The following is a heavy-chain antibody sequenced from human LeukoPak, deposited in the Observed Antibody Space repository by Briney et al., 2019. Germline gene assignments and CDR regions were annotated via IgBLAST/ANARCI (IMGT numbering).Heavy chain of an antibody. J-gene: IGHJ6*03. CDR1: GFTFSSYG. V-gene: IGHV3-30*02. Sequence: PGGSLRLSCAASGFTFSSYGMHWVRQAPGKGLEWVAFIRYDGSNKYYADSVKGRFTISRDNSKNTLYLQMNSLRAEDTAVYYCARVYSSSIQYCYYYYMDVWGKGTTVTVSS. CDR3: ARVYSSSIQYCYYYYMDV. D-gene: IGHD6-13*01. CDR2: IRYDGSNK.